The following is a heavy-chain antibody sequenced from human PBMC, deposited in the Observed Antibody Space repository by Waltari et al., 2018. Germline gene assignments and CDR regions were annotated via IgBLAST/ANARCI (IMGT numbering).Heavy chain of an antibody. V-gene: IGHV4-34*01. CDR1: GGSFSGYY. CDR2: INHSGST. Sequence: QVQLQQWGAGLLKPSETLSLTCAVYGGSFSGYYWSWIRQPPGKGLEWIGEINHSGSTNYNPSLKSRVTISVDTSKNQFSLKLSSVTAADTAVYYCARGKGDIVVVVAVTFDYWGQGTLVTVSS. D-gene: IGHD2-15*01. CDR3: ARGKGDIVVVVAVTFDY. J-gene: IGHJ4*02.